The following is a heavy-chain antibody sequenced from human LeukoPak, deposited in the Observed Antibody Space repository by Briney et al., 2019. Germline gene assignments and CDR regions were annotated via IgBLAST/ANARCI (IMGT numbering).Heavy chain of an antibody. CDR3: ARGHDGVVGWFAP. D-gene: IGHD2-15*01. CDR2: ISYSGST. CDR1: GGSINNYY. V-gene: IGHV4-59*01. J-gene: IGHJ5*02. Sequence: SETLSLTCTVSGGSINNYYWIWIRQPPGKGLEWIGHISYSGSTNYNPSLKSRVTTSVDTSKNQFSLKVTSVTAADTAFYYCARGHDGVVGWFAPWGRGTLVTVSS.